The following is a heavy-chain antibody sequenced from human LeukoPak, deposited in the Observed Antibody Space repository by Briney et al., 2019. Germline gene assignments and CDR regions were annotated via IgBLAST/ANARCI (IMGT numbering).Heavy chain of an antibody. CDR1: GFTLSSYW. CDR3: ARGGTRYDRRFVFDY. D-gene: IGHD3-10*01. J-gene: IGHJ4*02. V-gene: IGHV3-66*01. CDR2: IHSSGST. Sequence: GGSLRLSCAASGFTLSSYWMSWVRQAPGKGLAWVSVIHSSGSTFYADSVRGRFTISRDNSKNTLYLQMNSLRAEDTAVYYCARGGTRYDRRFVFDYWGQGVLVTVSS.